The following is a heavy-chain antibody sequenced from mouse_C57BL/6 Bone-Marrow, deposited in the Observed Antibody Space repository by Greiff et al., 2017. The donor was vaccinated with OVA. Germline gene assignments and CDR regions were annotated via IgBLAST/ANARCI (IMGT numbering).Heavy chain of an antibody. J-gene: IGHJ3*01. V-gene: IGHV1-62-2*01. CDR1: GYTFTEYT. CDR3: ARHEDDTTVGRAWFAY. Sequence: VQGVESGAELVKPGASVKLSCKASGYTFTEYTIHWVKQRSGQGLEWIGWFYPGSGSIKYNEKFKDKATLTADKSSSTVYMELSRLTSEDSAVYFCARHEDDTTVGRAWFAYWGQGTLVTVSA. CDR2: FYPGSGSI. D-gene: IGHD1-1*01.